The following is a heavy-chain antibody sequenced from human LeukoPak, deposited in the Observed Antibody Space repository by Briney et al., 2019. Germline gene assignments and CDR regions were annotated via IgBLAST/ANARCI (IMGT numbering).Heavy chain of an antibody. V-gene: IGHV4-34*01. D-gene: IGHD5-12*01. J-gene: IGHJ4*02. CDR1: GGSFSGYY. CDR3: ARRGRVGGYFFFDY. CDR2: INHSGST. Sequence: SETLSLTCAVYGGSFSGYYWSWIRQPPGKGLEWIGEINHSGSTNYNPSLKSRVTISVDTSKNQFSLKLSSVTAADTAVYYCARRGRVGGYFFFDYWGQGTLVTVSS.